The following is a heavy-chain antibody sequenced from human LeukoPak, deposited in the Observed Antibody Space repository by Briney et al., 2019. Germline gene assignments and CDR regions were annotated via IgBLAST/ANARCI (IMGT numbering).Heavy chain of an antibody. V-gene: IGHV3-21*01. CDR2: ISGTPSFM. Sequence: PGESLRLSCVASGFTFTGYSMNWVRQAPGKGLEWVSSISGTPSFMYYADSVKGRFTISRDNAKDSVYLQMDSLRAEDTAIYYCARVLVVPSPRHYYMDVWGKGTTVIVSS. CDR3: ARVLVVPSPRHYYMDV. J-gene: IGHJ6*03. CDR1: GFTFTGYS. D-gene: IGHD2-15*01.